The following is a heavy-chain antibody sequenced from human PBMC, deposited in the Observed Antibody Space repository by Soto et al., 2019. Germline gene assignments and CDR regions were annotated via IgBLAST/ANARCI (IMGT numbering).Heavy chain of an antibody. D-gene: IGHD2-15*01. CDR2: ISYDGKET. Sequence: PGGSLRLSCAASRFAFSNYGMHWVRQTPGKGLEWLAVISYDGKETFFADSVKGRFTISRDNSKNTLNLQMNSLRAEDTAVYYCAKDKLDCSGGDCPLYYYYGMDVWGQGTTVTVSS. CDR3: AKDKLDCSGGDCPLYYYYGMDV. V-gene: IGHV3-30*18. CDR1: RFAFSNYG. J-gene: IGHJ6*02.